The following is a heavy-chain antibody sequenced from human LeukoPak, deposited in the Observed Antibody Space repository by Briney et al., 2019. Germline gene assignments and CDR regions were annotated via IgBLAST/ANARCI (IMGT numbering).Heavy chain of an antibody. CDR2: IIPILGIA. J-gene: IGHJ4*02. CDR1: GGTFSSYA. Sequence: SVKVSCKASGGTFSSYAISWVRQAPGQGLEWMGRIIPILGIANYAQKFQGRVTITADKSTGTAYMELSSLRSEDTAVYYCASAYYYDSSGSFDYWGQGTLVTVSS. V-gene: IGHV1-69*04. CDR3: ASAYYYDSSGSFDY. D-gene: IGHD3-22*01.